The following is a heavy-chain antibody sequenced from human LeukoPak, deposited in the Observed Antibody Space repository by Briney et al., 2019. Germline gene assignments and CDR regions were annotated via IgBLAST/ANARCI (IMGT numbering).Heavy chain of an antibody. CDR3: ARGYSSSWNWFDP. CDR1: GYTFTGYY. J-gene: IGHJ5*02. V-gene: IGHV1-2*02. Sequence: ASVKVSCKASGYTFTGYYMHWVRKAPGQGLEWMGWINPNSGGTNYAQKFQGRVTMTRDTSISTAYMELSRLRSDDTAVYYCARGYSSSWNWFDPWGQGTLVTVSS. CDR2: INPNSGGT. D-gene: IGHD6-13*01.